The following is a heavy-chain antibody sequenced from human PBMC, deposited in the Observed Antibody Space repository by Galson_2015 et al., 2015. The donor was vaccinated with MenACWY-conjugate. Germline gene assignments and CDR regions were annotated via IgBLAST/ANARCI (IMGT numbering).Heavy chain of an antibody. Sequence: LTCTVFGASNTSNYWSWFRQPPGKGLEWIAYIRENGDLKDNPPFKSRATISVDTSTNQFSLMLTSVTAADTAMYYCASGGSHPRRFLNWLDPWGHGTLVTVSS. CDR2: IRENGDL. CDR1: GASNTSNY. J-gene: IGHJ5*02. V-gene: IGHV4-59*01. D-gene: IGHD1-26*01. CDR3: ASGGSHPRRFLNWLDP.